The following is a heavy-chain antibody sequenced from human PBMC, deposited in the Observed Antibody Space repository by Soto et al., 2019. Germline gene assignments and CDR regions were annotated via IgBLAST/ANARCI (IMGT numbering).Heavy chain of an antibody. V-gene: IGHV1-18*01. CDR2: INVYNGNT. CDR3: ARGVGSGSYYNQYNWFDP. D-gene: IGHD3-10*01. CDR1: GYTFTNYG. Sequence: QVQLVQSGGEVKKPGASVKVSCKASGYTFTNYGISWVRQAPGQGLEWMGWINVYNGNTKYAQKVQGRVTMTTATXXXTXHMELRSLRSDDTAVYYCARGVGSGSYYNQYNWFDPWGQGTLVTVSS. J-gene: IGHJ5*02.